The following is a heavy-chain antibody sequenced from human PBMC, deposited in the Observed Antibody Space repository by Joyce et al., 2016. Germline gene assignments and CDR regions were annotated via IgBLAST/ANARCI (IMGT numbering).Heavy chain of an antibody. CDR1: GFRFGDYG. Sequence: EVQLVESGGGLVQPGRSLRLSCAASGFRFGDYGMHWGRQGPGKGLEWVSGIRWNSDNRLYADAGTGRFTISRDNAKNSLSLQLDSLRADDTAFYYCAKGVVGATGMALRYFFHGLDVWGHGTTVTVSS. CDR3: AKGVVGATGMALRYFFHGLDV. V-gene: IGHV3-9*01. J-gene: IGHJ6*02. D-gene: IGHD1-26*01. CDR2: IRWNSDNR.